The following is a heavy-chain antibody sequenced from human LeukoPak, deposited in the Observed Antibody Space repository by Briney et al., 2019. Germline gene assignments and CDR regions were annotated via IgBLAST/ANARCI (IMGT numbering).Heavy chain of an antibody. CDR2: ISYDGSNK. V-gene: IGHV3-30-3*01. CDR3: ARDGTTVTTDYYMDV. CDR1: GFTFSINA. Sequence: GSLRLSCAASGFTFSINAMHWVRHAPGKGLEWVAVISYDGSNKYYADSVKGRFTISRDNSKNTLYLQMNSLRAEDTAVYYCARDGTTVTTDYYMDVWGKGTTVTVSS. J-gene: IGHJ6*03. D-gene: IGHD4-17*01.